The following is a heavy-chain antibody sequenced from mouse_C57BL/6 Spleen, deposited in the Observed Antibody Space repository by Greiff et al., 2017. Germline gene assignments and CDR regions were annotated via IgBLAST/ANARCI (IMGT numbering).Heavy chain of an antibody. CDR2: ISDGGSYT. V-gene: IGHV5-4*01. J-gene: IGHJ1*03. CDR1: GFTFSSYA. D-gene: IGHD1-1*01. CDR3: ARDRDYGSDWYFDV. Sequence: EVQRVESGGGLVKPGGSLKLSCAASGFTFSSYAMSWVRQTPEKRLEWVATISDGGSYTYYPDNVKGRFTISRDNAKNNLYLQMSHLKSEDTAIYYCARDRDYGSDWYFDVWGTGTTVTVAS.